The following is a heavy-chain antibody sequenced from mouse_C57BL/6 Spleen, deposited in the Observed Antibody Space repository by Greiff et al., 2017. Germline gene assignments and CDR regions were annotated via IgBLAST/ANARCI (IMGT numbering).Heavy chain of an antibody. J-gene: IGHJ4*01. CDR2: IYPRDGST. CDR3: ARTYYGSSFYAMDY. V-gene: IGHV1-85*01. Sequence: QVQLQQSGPELVKPGASVKLSCKASGYTFTSYDINWVKQRPGQGLEWIGWIYPRDGSTKYNEKFKGKATLTVDTSSSTAYMELHSLTSEDSAVYFCARTYYGSSFYAMDYWGQGTSVTVSS. CDR1: GYTFTSYD. D-gene: IGHD1-1*01.